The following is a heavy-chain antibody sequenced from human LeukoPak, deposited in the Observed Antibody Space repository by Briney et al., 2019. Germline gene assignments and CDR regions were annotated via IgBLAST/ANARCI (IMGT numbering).Heavy chain of an antibody. J-gene: IGHJ6*02. Sequence: PGGSLRLSCAASGFTFSDYYMSWIRQAPGKGLEWVSYISSSSSYTNYADSVKGRFTISRDNAKNSLYLQMNSLRAEDTAVYYCARWFTITSGDYDILTSSYHRGMDVWGQGTTVTVSS. CDR1: GFTFSDYY. V-gene: IGHV3-11*03. CDR2: ISSSSSYT. CDR3: ARWFTITSGDYDILTSSYHRGMDV. D-gene: IGHD3-9*01.